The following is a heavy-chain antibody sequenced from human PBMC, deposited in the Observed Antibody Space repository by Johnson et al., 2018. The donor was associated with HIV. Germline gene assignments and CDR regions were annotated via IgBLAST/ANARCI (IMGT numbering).Heavy chain of an antibody. CDR1: GFTFSSYD. V-gene: IGHV3-13*01. Sequence: QLVESGGGLVQPGGSLRLSCAASGFTFSSYDMHWVRQATGKGLEWVSAIGTAGDTYYPGSVKGRFTISRDNAKNTLYLQMNSLRADDTALYYCARDKDYGGNHDAFDIWGQGTMVTVSS. CDR3: ARDKDYGGNHDAFDI. J-gene: IGHJ3*02. CDR2: IGTAGDT. D-gene: IGHD4-23*01.